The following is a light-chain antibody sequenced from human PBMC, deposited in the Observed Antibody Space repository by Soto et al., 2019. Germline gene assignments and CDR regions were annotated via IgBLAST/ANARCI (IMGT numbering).Light chain of an antibody. V-gene: IGLV2-11*01. Sequence: QSVLTQPHSVSGSPGQSVTISCTGTSVDIGASDFVSWYQQHPGKAPKLPIYVVSGRPSGVPHRFSGSKSGNAASLTISGLQAEDEADYYSSSFTTSHTYIFGTGTKVTVL. CDR2: VVS. J-gene: IGLJ1*01. CDR3: SSFTTSHTYI. CDR1: SVDIGASDF.